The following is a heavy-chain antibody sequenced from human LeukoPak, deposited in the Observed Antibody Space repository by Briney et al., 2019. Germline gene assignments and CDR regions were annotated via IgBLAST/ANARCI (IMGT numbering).Heavy chain of an antibody. Sequence: GGSLRLSCAASGFTFSSYAMSWVRQAPGKGLEWVSAISGSGGSTYYADSVKGRFTISRDNSKNTLYLQMNSLRAEDTAVYYCASPDLGYCSSTSCYVGSYFDYWGQGTLVTVSS. V-gene: IGHV3-23*01. CDR1: GFTFSSYA. D-gene: IGHD2-2*01. J-gene: IGHJ4*02. CDR2: ISGSGGST. CDR3: ASPDLGYCSSTSCYVGSYFDY.